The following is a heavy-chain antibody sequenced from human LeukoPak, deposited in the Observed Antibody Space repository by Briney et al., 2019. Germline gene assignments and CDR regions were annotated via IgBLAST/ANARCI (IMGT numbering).Heavy chain of an antibody. CDR1: GGSISSYY. CDR2: IYYSGST. J-gene: IGHJ4*02. Sequence: SETLSLTCTVSGGSISSYYWSWIRQPPGEGLEWIGYIYYSGSTNYNPSLKSRVTISVDTSKNQFSLKLSSVTAADTAVYYCARQGYSNGYIFDYWGQGTLVTVSS. CDR3: ARQGYSNGYIFDY. V-gene: IGHV4-59*08. D-gene: IGHD5-18*01.